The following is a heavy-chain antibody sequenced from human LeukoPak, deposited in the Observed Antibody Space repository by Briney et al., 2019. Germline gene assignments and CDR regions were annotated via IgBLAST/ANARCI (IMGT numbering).Heavy chain of an antibody. J-gene: IGHJ6*02. CDR1: GFTVSSNY. Sequence: GVSLRLSCAASGFTVSSNYMSWVRQAPGKGLEWVSVIYSGGSTYYADSVKGRFTISRDNSKNTLYLQMNSLRAEDTAVYYCARPGNYYYYYGMDVWGQGTTVTVSS. V-gene: IGHV3-53*01. CDR3: ARPGNYYYYYGMDV. CDR2: IYSGGST.